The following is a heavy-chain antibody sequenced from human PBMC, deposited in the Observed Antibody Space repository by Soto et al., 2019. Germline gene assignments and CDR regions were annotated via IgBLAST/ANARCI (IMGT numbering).Heavy chain of an antibody. D-gene: IGHD3-3*01. CDR1: GGTFSSHV. CDR2: IIPPFGTA. V-gene: IGHV1-69*06. J-gene: IGHJ6*02. CDR3: ARVLYHFWNGYGMDV. Sequence: QVQLVQSGAEVKKPGSSVKVSCKASGGTFSSHVINWVRQAPGQGLQWMGSIIPPFGTANYAQNFQGRVTITADKSTSIAYMELSSLRSEDTAVYYCARVLYHFWNGYGMDVWGQGTTVTVSS.